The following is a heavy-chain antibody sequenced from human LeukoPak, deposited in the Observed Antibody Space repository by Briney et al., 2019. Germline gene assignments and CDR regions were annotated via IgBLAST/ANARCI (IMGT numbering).Heavy chain of an antibody. Sequence: SVKVSCKASGGTFSSYAISWVRQAPGQGLEWMGGIIPIFGTANYAQKFQGRVTITADKSTSTAYMELSSLRSEDTAVYYCARSSYCSSTSCYAGRDWFDPWGQGTLVTVFS. CDR1: GGTFSSYA. V-gene: IGHV1-69*06. CDR3: ARSSYCSSTSCYAGRDWFDP. J-gene: IGHJ5*02. CDR2: IIPIFGTA. D-gene: IGHD2-2*01.